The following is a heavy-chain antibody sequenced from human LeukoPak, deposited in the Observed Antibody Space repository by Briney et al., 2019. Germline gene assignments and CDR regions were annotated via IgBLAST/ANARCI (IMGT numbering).Heavy chain of an antibody. Sequence: PGGSLRLSCAASGFTFSSYSMNWVRQAPGKGLEWVSSISSSSSYIYYADSVKGRFTISRDNAKNSLYLQMNSLRAEDTAVYYCASLGAAAMVDYWGQGTLVTVSS. D-gene: IGHD5-18*01. J-gene: IGHJ4*02. CDR3: ASLGAAAMVDY. V-gene: IGHV3-21*01. CDR2: ISSSSSYI. CDR1: GFTFSSYS.